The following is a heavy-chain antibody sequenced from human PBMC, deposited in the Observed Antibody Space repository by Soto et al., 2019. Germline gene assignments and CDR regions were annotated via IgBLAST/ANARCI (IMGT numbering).Heavy chain of an antibody. D-gene: IGHD6-6*01. CDR3: AQSLYSISSFDY. CDR2: IYWDDDK. Sequence: QITLKESGPTLVKPTQTLTLTCTFSGFSLSTSDVGAGWIRQYPGKALEWLAAIYWDDDKRYSPALKSRLTITKDTSKNQVVLTMTNMDPVDTATYYCAQSLYSISSFDYWGQGTLVTVSS. V-gene: IGHV2-5*02. CDR1: GFSLSTSDVG. J-gene: IGHJ4*02.